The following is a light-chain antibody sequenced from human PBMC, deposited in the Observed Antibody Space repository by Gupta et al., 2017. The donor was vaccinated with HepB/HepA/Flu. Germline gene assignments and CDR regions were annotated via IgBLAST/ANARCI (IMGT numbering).Light chain of an antibody. CDR1: QDIRNY. J-gene: IGKJ1*01. CDR2: TAS. CDR3: QQNNSVPWT. Sequence: IQLTQSPSSLSASVGDRVIITCRASQDIRNYLAWYQQKPGKVPNLLINTASNLQSGVPSRVSGRESGTHFTLTISSLQPEDVATYYCQQNNSVPWTFGHGTKVDI. V-gene: IGKV1-27*01.